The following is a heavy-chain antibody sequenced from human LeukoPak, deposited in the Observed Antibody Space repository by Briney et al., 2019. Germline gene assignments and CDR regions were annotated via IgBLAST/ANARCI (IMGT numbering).Heavy chain of an antibody. Sequence: GGSLRLSCAASGFIFSAYEMNWVRQAPGKGLEWVSYISDSGTTMFYADSVKGRFTISRDNAKSSLYLQMNTLRAEDTAVYYCARDRSMVRGVIVWALDAFDIWGQGTMVTVSS. CDR3: ARDRSMVRGVIVWALDAFDI. CDR2: ISDSGTTM. D-gene: IGHD3-10*01. J-gene: IGHJ3*02. CDR1: GFIFSAYE. V-gene: IGHV3-48*03.